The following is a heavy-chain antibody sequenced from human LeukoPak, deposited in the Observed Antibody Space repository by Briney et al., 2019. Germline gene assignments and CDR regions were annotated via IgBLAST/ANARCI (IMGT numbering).Heavy chain of an antibody. CDR2: IYGSGIST. CDR1: GFTFSTYA. J-gene: IGHJ4*02. CDR3: AKDLGISGWSFDY. D-gene: IGHD3-10*01. V-gene: IGHV3-23*05. Sequence: GGSLRLSCAASGFTFSTYAMSWVRQAPGKGLEWVSPIYGSGISTYYADSVKGRFTISRDNSKNTLYLQMNSLRAEDTAVYYCAKDLGISGWSFDYWGQGTLVTVSS.